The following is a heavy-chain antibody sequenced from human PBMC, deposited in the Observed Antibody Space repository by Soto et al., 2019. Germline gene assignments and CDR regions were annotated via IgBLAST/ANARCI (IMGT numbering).Heavy chain of an antibody. V-gene: IGHV4-4*02. J-gene: IGHJ4*02. Sequence: QVQLQESGPGLVKPSGTLSLTCALSGASIITDNWWSWVRQPPGKEMEWIGEIYNSGNTNFNPSVKSRVTISVDPSKNQFSLTVSSVTAADTAIYYCARASASSKLRGVVINWGQGTLVTVSS. CDR3: ARASASSKLRGVVIN. D-gene: IGHD3-10*01. CDR2: IYNSGNT. CDR1: GASIITDNW.